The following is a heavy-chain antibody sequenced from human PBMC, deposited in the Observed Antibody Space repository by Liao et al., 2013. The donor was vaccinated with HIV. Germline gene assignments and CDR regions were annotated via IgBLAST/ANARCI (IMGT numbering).Heavy chain of an antibody. J-gene: IGHJ4*02. CDR1: GGSFSGYY. Sequence: QVQLQQWGAGLLKPSETLSLTCAVYGGSFSGYYWSWIRQPPGKGLEWIGEINHSGSTNYNPSLKSRVTISVDTSKNQFSLKLSSVTAADTAVYYCAREGYDFWSGYYHPFDYWGQGTLVTVSS. CDR3: AREGYDFWSGYYHPFDY. V-gene: IGHV4-34*01. CDR2: INHSGST. D-gene: IGHD3-3*01.